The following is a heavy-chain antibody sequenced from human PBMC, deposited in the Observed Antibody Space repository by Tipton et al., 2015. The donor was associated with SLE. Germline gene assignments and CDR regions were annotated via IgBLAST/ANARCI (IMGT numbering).Heavy chain of an antibody. CDR3: ARQRGYNYGLYNWFDP. J-gene: IGHJ5*02. Sequence: TLSLTCAVYGGSFSGYSWSWIRQPPGKGLEWIGQTNPSGNTNYNPSLKSRVTISVDTSNNQLSLKLNSVTAADTAVYYCARQRGYNYGLYNWFDPWGQGTLVTVSS. D-gene: IGHD5-18*01. CDR2: TNPSGNT. CDR1: GGSFSGYS. V-gene: IGHV4-34*01.